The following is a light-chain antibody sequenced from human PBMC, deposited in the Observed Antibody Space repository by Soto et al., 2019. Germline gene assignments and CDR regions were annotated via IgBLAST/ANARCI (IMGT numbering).Light chain of an antibody. Sequence: EIVLTQSPGTLSLSPGERATLSCRASQTVTSNYLAWHQQKPGQAPRLLIYDASSRATGIPDRFSGSGSGTDFTLTISRLEPADFAVYYCQQYGSSPLTFGGGTKVDIK. V-gene: IGKV3-20*01. CDR2: DAS. J-gene: IGKJ4*01. CDR3: QQYGSSPLT. CDR1: QTVTSNY.